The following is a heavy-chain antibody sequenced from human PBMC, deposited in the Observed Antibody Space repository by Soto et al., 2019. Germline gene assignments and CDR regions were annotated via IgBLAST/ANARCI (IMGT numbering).Heavy chain of an antibody. CDR1: GGSISSGDYY. J-gene: IGHJ4*02. D-gene: IGHD2-15*01. CDR3: AREGPENCSGGSCYFDY. V-gene: IGHV4-30-4*01. CDR2: IYYSGST. Sequence: QVQLQESGPGLVKPSQTLSLTCTVSGGSISSGDYYWSWIRQPPGKGLEWIGYIYYSGSTYYNPSLKGRVTISVDTSKNQFSLKLSSVTAADTAVYYCAREGPENCSGGSCYFDYWGQGTLVTVSS.